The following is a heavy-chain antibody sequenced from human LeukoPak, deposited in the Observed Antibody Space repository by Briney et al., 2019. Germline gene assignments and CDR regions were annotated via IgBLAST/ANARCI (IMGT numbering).Heavy chain of an antibody. CDR3: ARDHIAVAGIFDY. J-gene: IGHJ4*02. V-gene: IGHV4-31*03. CDR1: GGSISSRSYY. Sequence: SETLSLTCTVSGGSISSRSYYWSWIRQHPGKGLEWIGYIYYSGSTYYNPSLKSRVTISVDTSKNQFSLKLSSVTAADTAVYYCARDHIAVAGIFDYWGQGTLVTVSS. D-gene: IGHD6-19*01. CDR2: IYYSGST.